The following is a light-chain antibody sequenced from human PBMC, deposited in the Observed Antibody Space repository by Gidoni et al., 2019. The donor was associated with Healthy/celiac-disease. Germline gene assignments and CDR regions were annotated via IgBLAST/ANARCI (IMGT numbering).Light chain of an antibody. V-gene: IGKV3-11*01. J-gene: IGKJ4*01. CDR3: QQRSNWPLT. CDR2: DAS. CDR1: QSVSTY. Sequence: EIVLTQSPATLSLAPGERATLSCRASQSVSTYLAWDQQKPGQAPRLLIYDASNRATGIPARFSGSGSGTDFTLTISSLEPEDFAVYYCQQRSNWPLTFXGXTKVEIK.